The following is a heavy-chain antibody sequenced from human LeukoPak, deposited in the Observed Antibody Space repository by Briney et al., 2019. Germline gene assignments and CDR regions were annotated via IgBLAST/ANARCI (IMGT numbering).Heavy chain of an antibody. CDR2: IWYDGSNK. CDR1: GFTFSTYA. CDR3: ARDRSIASDY. Sequence: GGSLRLSCAASGFTFSTYAMYWVRQAPGKGLEWVAVIWYDGSNKYYADSVKGRFTISRDNAKNTLYLQMNSLRAEDTAVYYRARDRSIASDYWGQGTLVTVSS. J-gene: IGHJ4*02. V-gene: IGHV3-33*08. D-gene: IGHD6-6*01.